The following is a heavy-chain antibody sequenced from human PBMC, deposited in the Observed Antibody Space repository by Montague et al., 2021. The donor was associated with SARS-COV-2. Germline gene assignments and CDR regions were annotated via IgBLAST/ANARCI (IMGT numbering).Heavy chain of an antibody. CDR1: GDSVSSDTAA. Sequence: CAISGDSVSSDTAAWHWIRQSPSRGLEWLGRTFYRSQWHTDSAASVRSRISFSGDISKNQFSLHLYSVTPEDTAIYYCARDGDYGGTWYSFLQNWGQGTLVIVSS. CDR3: ARDGDYGGTWYSFLQN. CDR2: TFYRSQWHT. D-gene: IGHD4-17*01. J-gene: IGHJ1*01. V-gene: IGHV6-1*01.